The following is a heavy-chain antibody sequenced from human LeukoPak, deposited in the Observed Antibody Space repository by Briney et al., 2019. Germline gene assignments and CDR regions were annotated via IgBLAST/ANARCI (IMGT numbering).Heavy chain of an antibody. CDR1: GFTFSSYW. V-gene: IGHV3-7*01. Sequence: GGSLRLSCAASGFTFSSYWMTWVRQAPGKGLECVASIKQDGSEKYYVDSVKGRFTISRDNSKNSLCLQMNSLRVEDTSIYYCARMPRGLDYWGQGTLVTVSS. CDR2: IKQDGSEK. D-gene: IGHD2-2*01. J-gene: IGHJ4*02. CDR3: ARMPRGLDY.